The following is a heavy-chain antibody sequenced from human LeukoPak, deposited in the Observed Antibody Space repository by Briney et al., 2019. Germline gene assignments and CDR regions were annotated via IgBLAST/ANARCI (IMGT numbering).Heavy chain of an antibody. Sequence: GGSLRLSCAASGFTFSSYAMSWVRQAPGKGLKWVSAISGSGGSTYYADSVKGRFTISRDNSKNTLYLQMNSLRAEDTAVYYCAKLAGYYDSSGYLFDYWGQGTLVTVSS. D-gene: IGHD3-22*01. V-gene: IGHV3-23*01. J-gene: IGHJ4*02. CDR1: GFTFSSYA. CDR2: ISGSGGST. CDR3: AKLAGYYDSSGYLFDY.